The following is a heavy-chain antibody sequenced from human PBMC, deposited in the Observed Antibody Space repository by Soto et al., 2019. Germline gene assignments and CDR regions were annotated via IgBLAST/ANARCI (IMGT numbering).Heavy chain of an antibody. CDR3: ARDKITGLFAY. J-gene: IGHJ4*02. CDR1: GGSFSGYY. D-gene: IGHD2-8*02. Sequence: QVQLQQWGAGLLKPSETLSLTCAVYGGSFSGYYWTWIRQPPGTALEWIGEINHSGSTNYNPSLKSHATTSVHTSKNQFSLKMTSVTAADPAVSYCARDKITGLFAYWGQGTLVTVSS. V-gene: IGHV4-34*01. CDR2: INHSGST.